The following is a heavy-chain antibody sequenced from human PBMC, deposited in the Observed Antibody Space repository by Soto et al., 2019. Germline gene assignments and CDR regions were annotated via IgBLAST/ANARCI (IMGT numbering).Heavy chain of an antibody. J-gene: IGHJ6*02. V-gene: IGHV3-30*18. CDR3: AKEGHVGWAMDV. CDR1: GFTFSSYG. D-gene: IGHD1-26*01. Sequence: QVQLVDSGGGVVQPGRSLRLSCVASGFTFSSYGMHWVRQAPGKGLEWVAVISYDGSHKYYADSVKGRFTISRDNSKNTLYLQMNSLRAEDTAVYYCAKEGHVGWAMDVSGQGTTVTVSS. CDR2: ISYDGSHK.